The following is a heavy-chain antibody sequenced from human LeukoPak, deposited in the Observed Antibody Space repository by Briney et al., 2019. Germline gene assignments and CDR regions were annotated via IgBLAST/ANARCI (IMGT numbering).Heavy chain of an antibody. CDR2: IRYDGSNK. D-gene: IGHD6-19*01. J-gene: IGHJ4*02. V-gene: IGHV3-30*02. Sequence: PGGSLRLSCAASGFTFGSYGMHWVRQAPGKGLEWVAFIRYDGSNKYYADSVKGRFTISRDNSKNTLYLQMNSLRAEDTAVYYCAKDRGGSGWYKGGFDYWGQGTLVTVSS. CDR3: AKDRGGSGWYKGGFDY. CDR1: GFTFGSYG.